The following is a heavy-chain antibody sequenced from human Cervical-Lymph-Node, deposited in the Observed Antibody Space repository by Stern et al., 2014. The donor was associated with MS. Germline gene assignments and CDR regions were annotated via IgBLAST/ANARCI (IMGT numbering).Heavy chain of an antibody. D-gene: IGHD3-10*01. Sequence: DQVVGSGGEVKKPGASVKGSGETSGYKFTSYYIHWVRQAPGQGLEWMGLINPSSGSTHYAQKFQGRVTMTSDTSTSTLSMKMSTLRSDDTALYYCARQNLVRGITELDYWGQGTLLIVSS. V-gene: IGHV1-46*01. CDR3: ARQNLVRGITELDY. CDR1: GYKFTSYY. J-gene: IGHJ4*02. CDR2: INPSSGST.